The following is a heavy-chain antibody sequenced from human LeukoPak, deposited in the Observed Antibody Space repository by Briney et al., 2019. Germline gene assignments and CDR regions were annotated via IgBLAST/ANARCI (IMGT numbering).Heavy chain of an antibody. Sequence: ASVKVSCKASGYTFTSYGISWVRQAPGQGLEWMGWISAYNGNTNYAQKLQGRVTMTTDTSTSTAYMELRSLRSDDTAVYYCARGMASRDGYTPAGYWGQGTLVTVSS. D-gene: IGHD5-24*01. CDR3: ARGMASRDGYTPAGY. J-gene: IGHJ4*02. V-gene: IGHV1-18*01. CDR2: ISAYNGNT. CDR1: GYTFTSYG.